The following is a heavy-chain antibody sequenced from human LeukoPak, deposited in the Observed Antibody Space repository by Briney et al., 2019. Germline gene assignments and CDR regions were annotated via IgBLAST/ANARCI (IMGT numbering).Heavy chain of an antibody. V-gene: IGHV3-64*01. CDR2: INSDGDST. D-gene: IGHD4-11*01. CDR1: GFTFSRYD. CDR3: ARGNSNYFHYYYMDV. J-gene: IGHJ6*03. Sequence: PGGSLRLSCAASGFTFSRYDMHWVRQAPGKGLEYVSTINSDGDSTYYANSVKGRFTMSRDNSKHTLYLQMGSLRPEDMAVYYCARGNSNYFHYYYMDVWGKGTTVTVSS.